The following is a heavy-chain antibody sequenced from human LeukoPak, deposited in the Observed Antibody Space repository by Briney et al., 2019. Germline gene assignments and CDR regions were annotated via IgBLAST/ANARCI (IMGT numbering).Heavy chain of an antibody. CDR1: GGSFSGYY. V-gene: IGHV4-34*01. CDR2: INHSGST. J-gene: IGHJ6*02. D-gene: IGHD6-19*01. CDR3: ARGSEWLADYYYGMDV. Sequence: SETLSLTCAVYGGSFSGYYWSWIRQPPGKGLEWIGEINHSGSTNYNPSLKSRVTMSVDTSKNQFSLKLSSVTAADTAVYYCARGSEWLADYYYGMDVWGQGTTVTVSS.